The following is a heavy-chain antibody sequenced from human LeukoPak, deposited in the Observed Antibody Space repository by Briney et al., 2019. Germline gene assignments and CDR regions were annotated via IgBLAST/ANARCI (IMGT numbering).Heavy chain of an antibody. CDR1: GYTFTSYG. CDR3: ASYSYGSGSAYYYGMDV. D-gene: IGHD3-10*01. J-gene: IGHJ6*02. CDR2: ISAYNGNT. Sequence: GASVKVSCKASGYTFTSYGISWVRQAPGQGLEWMGWISAYNGNTNYAQTLQGRVTMTTDTSTSTAYMELRSLRSDDTAVYYCASYSYGSGSAYYYGMDVWGQGTTVTVSS. V-gene: IGHV1-18*01.